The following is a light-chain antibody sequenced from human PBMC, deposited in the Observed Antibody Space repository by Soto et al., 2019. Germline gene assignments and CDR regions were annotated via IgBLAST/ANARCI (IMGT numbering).Light chain of an antibody. V-gene: IGLV1-40*01. J-gene: IGLJ1*01. CDR3: CSSTTSHTHV. CDR1: SSNIGSGYD. Sequence: QSVVTQPPSVSGAPGQRVTISCTGTSSNIGSGYDVHWYQHLPGTAPKLLIYGNTIRPSGVPDRFSGSKSGTSASLAITGLQAEDEADYYCCSSTTSHTHVFGSGTKLTVL. CDR2: GNT.